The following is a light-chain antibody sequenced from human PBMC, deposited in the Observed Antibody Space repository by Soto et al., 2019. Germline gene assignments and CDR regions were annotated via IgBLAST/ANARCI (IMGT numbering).Light chain of an antibody. CDR3: SSYTSSTTLKV. J-gene: IGLJ2*01. CDR2: DVS. V-gene: IGLV2-14*03. CDR1: SSDVGGYNY. Sequence: QSALTQPASVSGSPGQSITISCTGTSSDVGGYNYVSWYQQHPGKAPKLMIYDVSNRPSGVSNRFSGSKSGNTASLTISGLQAEDDAVYYCSSYTSSTTLKVFGGGTQLTVL.